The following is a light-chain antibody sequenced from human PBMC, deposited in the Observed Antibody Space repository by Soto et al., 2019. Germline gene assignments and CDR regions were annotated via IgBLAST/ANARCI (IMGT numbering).Light chain of an antibody. CDR2: GAS. J-gene: IGKJ1*01. CDR1: QSVSSNN. Sequence: EIVLTQSPGTLSLSPGERATLSCRASQSVSSNNLAWYQQRPGQAPRVVIYGASTRATGIPERFSGSGSGTDFTLTISSLEPEDFAVYYCQQRSNWPPITFGQGTKVDIK. CDR3: QQRSNWPPIT. V-gene: IGKV3D-20*02.